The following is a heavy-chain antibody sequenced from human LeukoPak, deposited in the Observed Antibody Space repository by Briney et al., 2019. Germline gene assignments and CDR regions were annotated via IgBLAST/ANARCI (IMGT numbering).Heavy chain of an antibody. D-gene: IGHD6-13*01. J-gene: IGHJ4*02. Sequence: SEALSLTCTVSGGSISNYYWSWIRQPAGKGLEWIGRIYTSGTTHYNPSLKSRVTMSVDTSKNQFSLNLSSVTAADTAVYYCARFSSIAAAFDYWGLGTLVTVSS. V-gene: IGHV4-4*07. CDR2: IYTSGTT. CDR3: ARFSSIAAAFDY. CDR1: GGSISNYY.